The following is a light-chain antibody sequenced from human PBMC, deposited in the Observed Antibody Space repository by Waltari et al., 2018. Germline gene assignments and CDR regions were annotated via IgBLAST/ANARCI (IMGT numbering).Light chain of an antibody. J-gene: IGLJ2*01. V-gene: IGLV4-69*01. Sequence: QLVLTQPPSASASLGASVKLTCTLTSGHSSFVIAWHQQQPGKGPRYLMTLNTDGGHTTGDGIPDRFSGSTSGAERYLTIASLQSEDEADYFCQTWGTGIVVFGGGTKLTVL. CDR3: QTWGTGIVV. CDR1: SGHSSFV. CDR2: LNTDGGH.